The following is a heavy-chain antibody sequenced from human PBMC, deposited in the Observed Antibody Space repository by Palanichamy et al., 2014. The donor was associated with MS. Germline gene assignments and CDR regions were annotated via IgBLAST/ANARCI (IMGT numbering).Heavy chain of an antibody. CDR2: ISGSGGST. Sequence: EVQLLEVWGRAWYRPGGSLRLSCAASGVTFTSYAMNWVRQAPGKGLEWVSGISGSGGSTYYADSVKGRFTISRDNSKNTVYLLMNSLRAEDTAVYYCVRDEVGWYYDNSGYSLDYWGQGTLVTVSS. V-gene: IGHV3-23*01. J-gene: IGHJ4*02. CDR1: GVTFTSYA. D-gene: IGHD3-22*01. CDR3: VRDEVGWYYDNSGYSLDY.